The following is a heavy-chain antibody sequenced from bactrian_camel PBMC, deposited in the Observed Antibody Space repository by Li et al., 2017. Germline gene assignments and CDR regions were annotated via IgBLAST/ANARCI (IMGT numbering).Heavy chain of an antibody. Sequence: HVQLVESGGGSVQAGGSLRLSCAAPGYAYSSYCMGWFRQAPGKEREGVAFVYFGGGSTDYAESVKGRFTISRDNAKNTVYLQMNSLKPEDTAMYYCAAGFSRGVPFRERGYPYWGQGTQVTVS. J-gene: IGHJ4*01. V-gene: IGHV3-3*01. D-gene: IGHD5*01. CDR3: AAGFSRGVPFRERGYPY. CDR2: VYFGGGST. CDR1: GYAYSSYC.